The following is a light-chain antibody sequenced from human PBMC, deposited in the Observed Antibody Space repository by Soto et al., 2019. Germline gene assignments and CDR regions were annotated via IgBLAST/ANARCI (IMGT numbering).Light chain of an antibody. CDR1: NIGNKN. CDR3: QVWDGNTVV. Sequence: YELTQPLSVSVALGRTASITCGGNNIGNKNVHWYQQKPGQAPVLVIYRDYNRPSGIPERFSGSNSGNTATLTISRAQVGDEADFYCQVWDGNTVVFGGGTKLTVL. CDR2: RDY. V-gene: IGLV3-9*01. J-gene: IGLJ2*01.